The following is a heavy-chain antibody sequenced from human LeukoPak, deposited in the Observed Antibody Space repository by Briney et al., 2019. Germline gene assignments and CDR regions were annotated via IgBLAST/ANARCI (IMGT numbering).Heavy chain of an antibody. D-gene: IGHD4-17*01. CDR1: GFTFSSYW. J-gene: IGHJ4*02. Sequence: GGSLRLSCAASGFTFSSYWMHWVRQAPGKGLVWVSHINSDGSSTSYADSVKGRFTISRDNAKNTLYLQMNSLRAEDTAVYYCARDLTSTTVTYFDYWGQGTLVTVSS. V-gene: IGHV3-74*01. CDR2: INSDGSST. CDR3: ARDLTSTTVTYFDY.